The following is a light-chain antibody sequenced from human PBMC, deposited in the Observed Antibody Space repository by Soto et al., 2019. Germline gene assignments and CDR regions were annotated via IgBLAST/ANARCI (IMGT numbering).Light chain of an antibody. CDR3: QQYNSYST. V-gene: IGKV1-5*01. Sequence: DSQMTQSTSTLSASVWERVTSACRASQSISTRLAWYQQKPGKAPKLLIYDASSLESGVPSRFSGSASGTEFTLTISSLQPDDFATYYCQQYNSYSTFGQGTKVDIK. CDR1: QSISTR. CDR2: DAS. J-gene: IGKJ1*01.